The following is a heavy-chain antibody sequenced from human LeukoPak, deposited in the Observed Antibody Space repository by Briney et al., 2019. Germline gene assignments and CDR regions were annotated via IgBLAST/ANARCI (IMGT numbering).Heavy chain of an antibody. Sequence: PGGSLRLSCVASGFTFRTHAMSWVRQAPGKGLEWVSTIGGVAVSTDYADSVKGRFTISRDNAKNTLYLQMNSLRAEDTAVYYCARAQSDPTMIVSGYWGQGTLVTVSS. CDR3: ARAQSDPTMIVSGY. CDR2: IGGVAVST. V-gene: IGHV3-23*01. D-gene: IGHD3-22*01. J-gene: IGHJ4*02. CDR1: GFTFRTHA.